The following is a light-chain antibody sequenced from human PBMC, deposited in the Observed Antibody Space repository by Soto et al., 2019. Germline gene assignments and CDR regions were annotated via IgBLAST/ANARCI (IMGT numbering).Light chain of an antibody. CDR3: SAPADILSGVV. CDR2: RSD. Sequence: QSVLTQPPSASGAPGQRVTISCSGSSSNIGSNHVYWYQQFPGMAPKLLMYRSDQRPTGVPDRFSGSRSRTSASLAISGLRSDDEADYYSSAPADILSGVVFGGGTKLTLL. J-gene: IGLJ2*01. V-gene: IGLV1-47*01. CDR1: SSNIGSNH.